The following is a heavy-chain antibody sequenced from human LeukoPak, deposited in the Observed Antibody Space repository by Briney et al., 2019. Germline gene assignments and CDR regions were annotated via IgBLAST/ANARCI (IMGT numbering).Heavy chain of an antibody. CDR3: AGYCSGGSCYLPPT. D-gene: IGHD2-15*01. Sequence: AGGSLRLSCAASGFTFSSYEMNWVRQAPGKGLEWVSYINSSGSTIYYADSVKGRFTISRDNAKNSLYLQMNSLRAEDTAVYYCAGYCSGGSCYLPPTWGQGTLVTVSS. J-gene: IGHJ4*02. V-gene: IGHV3-48*03. CDR1: GFTFSSYE. CDR2: INSSGSTI.